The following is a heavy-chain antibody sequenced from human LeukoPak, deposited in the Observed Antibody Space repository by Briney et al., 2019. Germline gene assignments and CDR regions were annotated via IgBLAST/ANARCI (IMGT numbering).Heavy chain of an antibody. J-gene: IGHJ4*02. Sequence: GESLRTSCKGSGYRFSTYWITWVRQMPGKGLEWMGIVFPGDSDARYSPSFQGRVTISADKSTSTAYLQWHSLKASDTAIYFCARPSEPGRGSSPWDSWGQGTLVTVAS. CDR3: ARPSEPGRGSSPWDS. CDR1: GYRFSTYW. D-gene: IGHD1-26*01. V-gene: IGHV5-51*01. CDR2: VFPGDSDA.